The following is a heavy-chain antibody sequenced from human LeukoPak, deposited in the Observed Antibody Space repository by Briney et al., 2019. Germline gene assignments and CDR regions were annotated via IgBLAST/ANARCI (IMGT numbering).Heavy chain of an antibody. CDR1: GFTFSSYA. CDR2: ISGSGGST. V-gene: IGHV3-23*01. Sequence: GGSLRLSCAASGFTFSSYAMSWVRQAPGKGLEWVSVISGSGGSTYYADSVKGRFTISRDNSKNTLYLQMNSLRAEDTAVYYCAQRIAVRPFPFGNWGQGTLVTVSS. CDR3: AQRIAVRPFPFGN. D-gene: IGHD6-6*01. J-gene: IGHJ4*02.